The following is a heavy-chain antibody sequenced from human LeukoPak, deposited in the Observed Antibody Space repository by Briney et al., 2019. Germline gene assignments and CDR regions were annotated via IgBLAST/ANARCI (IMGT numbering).Heavy chain of an antibody. CDR3: ARRGPTNGVSLHYMDV. Sequence: GESLKISCKGSGYSFTSYWIGWVRQMPGKGLEWMGIIYPGDSDTRYSPSFQGQVTISADKSISTAYLQWSSLKASDTAMYYCARRGPTNGVSLHYMDVWGKGTTVTVSS. J-gene: IGHJ6*03. D-gene: IGHD2-8*01. CDR2: IYPGDSDT. CDR1: GYSFTSYW. V-gene: IGHV5-51*01.